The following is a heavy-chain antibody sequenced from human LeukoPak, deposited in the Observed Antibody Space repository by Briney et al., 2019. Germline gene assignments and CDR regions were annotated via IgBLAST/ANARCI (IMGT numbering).Heavy chain of an antibody. CDR2: IVGSGYST. Sequence: PGGSLRLSCAASGFTFSSYGMSWVRQAPGKGLEWVSGIVGSGYSTYYADSVQGRFTISRDNSKHTLYLQMNSLRAEDTAVYYCAKAGFGGPITIDPIGAFDIWGQGTMVTVSS. J-gene: IGHJ3*02. D-gene: IGHD3-10*01. CDR1: GFTFSSYG. CDR3: AKAGFGGPITIDPIGAFDI. V-gene: IGHV3-23*01.